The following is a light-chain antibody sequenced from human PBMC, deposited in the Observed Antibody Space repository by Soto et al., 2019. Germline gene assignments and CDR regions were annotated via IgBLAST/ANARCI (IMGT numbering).Light chain of an antibody. V-gene: IGKV1-5*03. CDR3: QQYNDYSWT. CDR2: KAS. J-gene: IGKJ1*01. Sequence: DIHITHSPSTLSASSADRVSINCRASQSISSWLAWYQQKPGKAPRLLIYKASTLEIGVPSRFSGSGSGTEFTLTISSLQPDDVATYYCQQYNDYSWTFGQGTKVDIK. CDR1: QSISSW.